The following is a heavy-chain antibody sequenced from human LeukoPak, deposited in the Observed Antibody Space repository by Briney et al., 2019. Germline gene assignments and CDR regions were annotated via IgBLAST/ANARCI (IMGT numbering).Heavy chain of an antibody. CDR2: ISTSSSYI. V-gene: IGHV3-21*01. D-gene: IGHD6-19*01. Sequence: GGSLRLSCAASGFTFSTYSMNWVRQAPGKGLEWVSSISTSSSYIYYADSVKGRFTISRDNAKNSLYLQMNSLRAEDTAVYYCARVQGGSGWYYFDYWGQGTLVTVSS. CDR1: GFTFSTYS. CDR3: ARVQGGSGWYYFDY. J-gene: IGHJ4*02.